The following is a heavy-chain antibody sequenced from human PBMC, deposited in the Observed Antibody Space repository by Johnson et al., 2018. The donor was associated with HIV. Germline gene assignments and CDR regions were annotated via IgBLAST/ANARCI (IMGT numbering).Heavy chain of an antibody. CDR3: AKDVHHSSGWERGGAFEI. CDR2: IYSGGST. V-gene: IGHV3-66*01. D-gene: IGHD6-19*01. Sequence: VQLVESGGGLVQPGGSLRLSCAASGFTVSSNYMSWVRQAPGQGLEWVSVIYSGGSTYYADSVKRRFTISRDHSKNTLYLQMNSLRADDPALYYCAKDVHHSSGWERGGAFEIWGQGTMVTVSS. CDR1: GFTVSSNY. J-gene: IGHJ3*02.